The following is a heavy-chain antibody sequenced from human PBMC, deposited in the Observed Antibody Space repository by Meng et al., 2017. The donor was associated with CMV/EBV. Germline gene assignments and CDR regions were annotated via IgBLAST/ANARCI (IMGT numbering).Heavy chain of an antibody. Sequence: SGCSLSDYYMDWVRQAPGKGLEWIGRSKNDPNTYTTEYAAAVRVRFTISRDASENSLFLQMSSLKAEDTALYYCVRTNSGPRYDFDYWGQGALVTVSS. CDR1: GCSLSDYY. J-gene: IGHJ4*02. CDR3: VRTNSGPRYDFDY. CDR2: SKNDPNTYTT. D-gene: IGHD1-1*01. V-gene: IGHV3-72*01.